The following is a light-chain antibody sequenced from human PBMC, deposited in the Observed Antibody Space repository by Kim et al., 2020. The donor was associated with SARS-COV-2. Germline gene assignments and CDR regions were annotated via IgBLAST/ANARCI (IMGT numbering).Light chain of an antibody. Sequence: EPASISRRSSQRPLYSNGFNYLDWYLQKPGQSQQLLIYLGSTRASGAPDRFSGSGSGTDFTLKISRVEAEDVGVYYCMQTLQTPRTFGQGTKLEI. CDR2: LGS. V-gene: IGKV2-28*01. CDR3: MQTLQTPRT. CDR1: QRPLYSNGFNY. J-gene: IGKJ2*01.